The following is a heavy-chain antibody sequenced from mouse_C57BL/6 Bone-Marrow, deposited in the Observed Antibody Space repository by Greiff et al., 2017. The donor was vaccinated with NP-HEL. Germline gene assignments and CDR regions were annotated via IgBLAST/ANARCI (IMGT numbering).Heavy chain of an antibody. J-gene: IGHJ2*01. CDR2: ISYSGST. CDR3: ARERWLLFDY. CDR1: GYSITSGYD. Sequence: ESGPGMVKPSQSLSLTCTVTGYSITSGYDWHWIRHFPGNKLEWMGYISYSGSTNYNPSLKSRISITHDTSKNHFFLKLNSVTTEDTATYYCARERWLLFDYWGQGTTLTVSS. D-gene: IGHD2-3*01. V-gene: IGHV3-1*01.